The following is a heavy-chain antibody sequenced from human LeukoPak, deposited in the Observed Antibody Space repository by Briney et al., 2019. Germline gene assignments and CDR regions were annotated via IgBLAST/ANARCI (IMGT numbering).Heavy chain of an antibody. CDR2: ISNSGSLK. V-gene: IGHV3-11*01. Sequence: PGGSLRLSCAASGFTFSDHYMSWFRQAPGKGLEWVSYISNSGSLKYYADSVKGRFTISRDNVKNSLYLQMDSLRAEETAVYYCARNEGSFWGQGTLVTVSS. CDR3: ARNEGSF. D-gene: IGHD1-26*01. CDR1: GFTFSDHY. J-gene: IGHJ4*02.